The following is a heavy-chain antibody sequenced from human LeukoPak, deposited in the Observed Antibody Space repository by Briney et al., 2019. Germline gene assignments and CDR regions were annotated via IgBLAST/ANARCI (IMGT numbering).Heavy chain of an antibody. V-gene: IGHV3-48*01. D-gene: IGHD3-10*01. CDR1: GFIFSNYG. Sequence: GGPLRLSCAGSGFIFSNYGMNWVHQAPGKGLEWVSYISSSGTTIYYADSVKGRFTISRDNAKKSLDLQMNSLRVEDTAVYYCARNAYGSGTFDYWGQGTLVTVSS. CDR2: ISSSGTTI. CDR3: ARNAYGSGTFDY. J-gene: IGHJ4*02.